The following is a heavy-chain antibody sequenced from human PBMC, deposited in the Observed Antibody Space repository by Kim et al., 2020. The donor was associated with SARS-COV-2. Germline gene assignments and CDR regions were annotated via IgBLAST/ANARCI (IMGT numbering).Heavy chain of an antibody. J-gene: IGHJ6*02. V-gene: IGHV3-74*01. CDR2: INGGGSTT. Sequence: GGCLRLSCAASGFTFNTYLMHWVRQAPGKGLVWVSHINGGGSTTNYADSVKGRFTISRDNAKNTLYLEMNSLRAEDTAVYYCARAHGMDVWGQGTTVTVSS. CDR1: GFTFNTYL. CDR3: ARAHGMDV.